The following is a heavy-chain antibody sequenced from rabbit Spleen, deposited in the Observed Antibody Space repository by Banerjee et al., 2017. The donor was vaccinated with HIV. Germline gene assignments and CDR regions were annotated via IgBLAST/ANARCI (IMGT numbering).Heavy chain of an antibody. Sequence: QEQLTETGGGLVQPEGSLTLTCHDSGFDFSSNAMCWVRQAPGKGLEWIACIDAGSSDFTYHANWAKGRFTISKTSSTTVTLQATSLTVADTATYFCARDSSSSFSSYGMDLWGPGTLVTVS. J-gene: IGHJ6*01. CDR1: GFDFSSNA. D-gene: IGHD1-1*01. CDR2: IDAGSSDFT. V-gene: IGHV1S45*01. CDR3: ARDSSSSFSSYGMDL.